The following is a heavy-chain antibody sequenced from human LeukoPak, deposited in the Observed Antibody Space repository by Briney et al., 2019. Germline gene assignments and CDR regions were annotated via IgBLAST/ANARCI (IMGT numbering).Heavy chain of an antibody. Sequence: PGGSLRLSCAGSGFTFSDTWMTWVRQAPGQGLEWVSRIKSKRAGGTTDYAAPVKGRFTISRDDSQNTLYLQMNSLQTEDTAVYYCATEWYYCLHAWGQGTMVTVSS. V-gene: IGHV3-15*01. CDR3: ATEWYYCLHA. CDR1: GFTFSDTW. D-gene: IGHD3-16*01. J-gene: IGHJ3*01. CDR2: IKSKRAGGTT.